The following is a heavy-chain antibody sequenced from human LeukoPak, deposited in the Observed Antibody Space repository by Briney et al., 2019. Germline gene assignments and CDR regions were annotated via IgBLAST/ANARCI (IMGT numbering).Heavy chain of an antibody. CDR3: VRGGGGSYFFDY. CDR1: GFTFSSYA. Sequence: GGSLRLSCAASGFTFSSYAMSWVRQAPGKGLEWVSAISGSGGSTYYADSVKGRFTISRDNAKNSLFLQMNSLTAGDTAVYYCVRGGGGSYFFDYWGQGTLVTVSS. J-gene: IGHJ4*02. V-gene: IGHV3-23*01. CDR2: ISGSGGST. D-gene: IGHD1-26*01.